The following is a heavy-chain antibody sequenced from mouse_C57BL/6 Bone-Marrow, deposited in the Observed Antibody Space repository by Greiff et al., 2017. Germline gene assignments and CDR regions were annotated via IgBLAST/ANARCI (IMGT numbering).Heavy chain of an antibody. CDR1: GYTFTSYW. CDR2: IYPGSGST. CDR3: APSIYYDYGGFAY. Sequence: QVQLQQPGAELVKPGASVKMSCKASGYTFTSYWITWVKQRPGQGLEWIGDIYPGSGSTNYNEKFKSKATLTVDTSSSTAYMQLSSLTSEDSAVYYCAPSIYYDYGGFAYWGQGTLVTVSA. V-gene: IGHV1-55*01. J-gene: IGHJ3*01. D-gene: IGHD2-4*01.